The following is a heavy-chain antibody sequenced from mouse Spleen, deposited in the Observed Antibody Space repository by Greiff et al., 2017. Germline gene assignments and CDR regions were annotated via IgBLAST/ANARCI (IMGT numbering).Heavy chain of an antibody. J-gene: IGHJ4*01. CDR1: GFTFSSYA. V-gene: IGHV5-9-3*01. CDR2: ISSGGGNT. D-gene: IGHD1-1*01. Sequence: EVQGVESGGGLVKLGGSLKLSCAASGFTFSSYAMSWVRQTPEKRLEWVATISSGGGNTYYPDSVKGRFTISRDNAKNTLYLQMSSLKSEDTAMYYCARGGHYYGSSYGNAMDYWGQGTSVTVSS. CDR3: ARGGHYYGSSYGNAMDY.